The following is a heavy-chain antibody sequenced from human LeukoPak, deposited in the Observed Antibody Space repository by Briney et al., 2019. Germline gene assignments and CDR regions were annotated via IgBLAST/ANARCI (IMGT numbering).Heavy chain of an antibody. CDR3: ARDXGLIAARPGSXY. J-gene: IGHJ4*02. Sequence: GESLKISCKASGYTFTSYGISWVRQAPGQGLEWMGWISAYNGNTNYVQKLQGRVTMTTDTSTSTAYMELRSLRSDDTAVYYXARDXGLIAARPGSXYWGQGTLVTVSS. CDR1: GYTFTSYG. V-gene: IGHV1-18*01. D-gene: IGHD6-6*01. CDR2: ISAYNGNT.